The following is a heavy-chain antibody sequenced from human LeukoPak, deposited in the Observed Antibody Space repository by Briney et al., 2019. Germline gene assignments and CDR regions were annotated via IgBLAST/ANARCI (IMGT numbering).Heavy chain of an antibody. V-gene: IGHV4-59*08. CDR2: IDYTGST. CDR3: ARLRRYSNRPDAIDI. CDR1: GGSIGTYY. Sequence: SETLSLTCTVSGGSIGTYYWSWIRQPPRKGLEWIGYIDYTGSTKCNPSLTSRVTISLDTSKTQFSLNLSSVTAADTAVYYCARLRRYSNRPDAIDIGSQGTAVTASS. J-gene: IGHJ3*02. D-gene: IGHD3-16*02.